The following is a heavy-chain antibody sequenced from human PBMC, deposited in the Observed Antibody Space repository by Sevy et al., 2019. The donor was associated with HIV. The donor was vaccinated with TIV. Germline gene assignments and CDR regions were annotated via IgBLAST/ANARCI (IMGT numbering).Heavy chain of an antibody. CDR3: AKYTAGANDAFDI. CDR1: GFTFSSYA. D-gene: IGHD2-2*02. J-gene: IGHJ3*02. CDR2: ISGSGGST. V-gene: IGHV3-23*01. Sequence: GGSLRLSCAASGFTFSSYAMSWVRQAPGKGLEWVSAISGSGGSTYYADSVKGRFTISRDNSKNTLYLQMNSLRAEDTAVYYCAKYTAGANDAFDIWGQWTMVTASS.